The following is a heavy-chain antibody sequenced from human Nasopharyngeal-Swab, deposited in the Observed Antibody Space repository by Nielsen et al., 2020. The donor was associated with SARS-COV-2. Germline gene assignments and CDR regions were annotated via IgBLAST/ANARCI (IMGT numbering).Heavy chain of an antibody. D-gene: IGHD1-26*01. J-gene: IGHJ3*02. CDR1: GFTFSSYA. Sequence: GESLKISCSASGFTFSSYAINWVRQAPGKGLEWVSGISSGGGSTYYADSVKGRFTISRDNSKSTLYLQMNSLRAEDTAVYYCARVRGGSYQAAFDIWGQGTMVTVSS. CDR2: ISSGGGST. CDR3: ARVRGGSYQAAFDI. V-gene: IGHV3-23*01.